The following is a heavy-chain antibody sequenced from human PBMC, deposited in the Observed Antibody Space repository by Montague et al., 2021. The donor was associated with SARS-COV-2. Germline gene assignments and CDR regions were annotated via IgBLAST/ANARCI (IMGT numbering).Heavy chain of an antibody. D-gene: IGHD3-22*01. Sequence: SETLSLTCTVSGGSISSNYYCWIRQPPGTGLEWIGNIYNSGSTNNNPSLTSQGTISVDTSKNQFPLKLSSVTAAATAVYYCSREVRYYYGSSGPGAFDSWGQGTMVTVSS. V-gene: IGHV4-59*01. CDR2: IYNSGST. CDR3: SREVRYYYGSSGPGAFDS. J-gene: IGHJ3*02. CDR1: GGSISSNY.